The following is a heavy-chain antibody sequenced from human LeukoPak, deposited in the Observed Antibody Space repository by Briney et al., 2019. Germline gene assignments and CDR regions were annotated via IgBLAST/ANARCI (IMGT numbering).Heavy chain of an antibody. J-gene: IGHJ5*02. CDR3: ARGYYYDSSGAPPFDP. CDR1: GFTFSSYE. D-gene: IGHD3-22*01. V-gene: IGHV3-48*03. Sequence: PGGSLRLSCAASGFTFSSYEMNWVRQAPGKGLEWVSYISSSGSTIYYADSVKGRFTISRDNAKNTLYLQMNSLRAEDTAVYYCARGYYYDSSGAPPFDPWGQGTLVTVSS. CDR2: ISSSGSTI.